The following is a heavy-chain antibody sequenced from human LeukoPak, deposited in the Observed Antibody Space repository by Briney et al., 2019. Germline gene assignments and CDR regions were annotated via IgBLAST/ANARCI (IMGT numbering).Heavy chain of an antibody. V-gene: IGHV3-21*01. CDR1: GFTFSSYT. CDR2: ITGGSSNI. J-gene: IGHJ4*02. D-gene: IGHD3-3*01. CDR3: ARGNPDYDLWRGYSNYFDY. Sequence: GGSLRLSCADSGFTFSSYTMNWVRQAPGMGLEWVSSITGGSSNINYADSVKGRFTISRDNAKNSLYLQMNSLRAEDTAVYYCARGNPDYDLWRGYSNYFDYWGQGTLVTVSS.